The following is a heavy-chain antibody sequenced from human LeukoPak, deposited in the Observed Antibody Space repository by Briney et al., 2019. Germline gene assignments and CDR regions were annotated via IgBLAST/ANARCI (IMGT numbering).Heavy chain of an antibody. V-gene: IGHV3-30-3*01. Sequence: GGSLRLSCAASGFTFSSYAMHWVRQAPGKGLEWVAVISYDGSNKYYADSVKGRFTISRDNSKNTLYLQMNSLRAEDTAVYYCARGAHDYSSPYYYYMDVWGKGTTVTVSS. CDR2: ISYDGSNK. D-gene: IGHD4-11*01. CDR1: GFTFSSYA. CDR3: ARGAHDYSSPYYYYMDV. J-gene: IGHJ6*03.